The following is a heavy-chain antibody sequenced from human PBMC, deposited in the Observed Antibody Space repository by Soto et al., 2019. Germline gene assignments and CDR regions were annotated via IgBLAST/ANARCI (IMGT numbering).Heavy chain of an antibody. V-gene: IGHV1-69*13. Sequence: ASVKVSCKASGGTFSSYAISWVRQAPGQGLEWMGGIIPIFGTANYAQKFQGRVTITADESTRTAYMELSSLRSEDTAVYYCARLYLDIVATTQYYYYGMDVWGQGNTVTV. CDR2: IIPIFGTA. CDR1: GGTFSSYA. D-gene: IGHD5-12*01. CDR3: ARLYLDIVATTQYYYYGMDV. J-gene: IGHJ6*02.